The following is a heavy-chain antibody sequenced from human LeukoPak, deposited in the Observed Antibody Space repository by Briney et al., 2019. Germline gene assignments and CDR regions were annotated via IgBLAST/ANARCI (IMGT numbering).Heavy chain of an antibody. Sequence: GGSLRLSCAASGFTIPNYAINWVRQAPGKGLEWVSAIRGSGGSTYYTDSVKGRFTISRDSSKNTVYLQMNSLRAEDTALYYCASGPPFLKYFEYWGQGTLVTVSS. CDR2: IRGSGGST. CDR1: GFTIPNYA. CDR3: ASGPPFLKYFEY. D-gene: IGHD3-3*01. V-gene: IGHV3-23*01. J-gene: IGHJ4*02.